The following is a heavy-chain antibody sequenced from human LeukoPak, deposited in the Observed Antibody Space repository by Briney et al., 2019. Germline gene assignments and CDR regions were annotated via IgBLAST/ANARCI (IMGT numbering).Heavy chain of an antibody. CDR2: IYSGGST. CDR1: GFTVSSNY. D-gene: IGHD2-2*01. Sequence: GGSLRLSCAASGFTVSSNYMSWVRQAPGKGLEWVSVIYSGGSTYYAGSVKGRFTISRDNSKNTLYLQMNSLRAEDTAVYYCARGFALGYCSSTSCPDYWGQGTLVTVSS. CDR3: ARGFALGYCSSTSCPDY. J-gene: IGHJ4*02. V-gene: IGHV3-66*02.